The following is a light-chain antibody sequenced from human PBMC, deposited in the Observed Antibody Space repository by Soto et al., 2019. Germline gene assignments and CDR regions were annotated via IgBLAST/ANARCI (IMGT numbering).Light chain of an antibody. J-gene: IGKJ5*01. CDR3: QQYGDSIT. CDR1: QSITSNY. CDR2: GAS. V-gene: IGKV3-20*01. Sequence: VLTQSPGSLSLFPGERATLSCRASQSITSNYVAWYQQKPGQAPRLLIYGASNRATGIPDRFSGSGSGTGFTLTITRLEPEDFAVYFCQQYGDSITFGQGTRLEIK.